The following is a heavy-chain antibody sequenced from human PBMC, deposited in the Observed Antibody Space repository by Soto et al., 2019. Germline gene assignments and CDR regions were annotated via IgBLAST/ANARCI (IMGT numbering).Heavy chain of an antibody. CDR2: IIPIFGTA. V-gene: IGHV1-69*13. CDR3: ARDRDYYASSGYNYYYGMDV. J-gene: IGHJ6*02. D-gene: IGHD3-22*01. CDR1: GGTFSSYA. Sequence: ASVKVSCKASGGTFSSYAISWVRQAPGQGLEWMGGIIPIFGTANYAQKFQGRVTITADESTSTAYMELSSLGSEDTAVYYCARDRDYYASSGYNYYYGMDVWGQGTTVTVSS.